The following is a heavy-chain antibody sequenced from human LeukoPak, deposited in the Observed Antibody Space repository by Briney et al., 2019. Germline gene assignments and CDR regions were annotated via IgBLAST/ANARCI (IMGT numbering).Heavy chain of an antibody. CDR2: IKTKTDGETT. Sequence: GGSLRLSCAASGFTFSNAWMSWVRQAPGKGLEWVGRIKTKTDGETTDYASPVKGRFTISRDDSKNTLYLQMNSLKTEDTAVYFCTPSIVGATTFDYWGQGTLSPSPQ. V-gene: IGHV3-15*01. CDR1: GFTFSNAW. D-gene: IGHD1-26*01. J-gene: IGHJ4*02. CDR3: TPSIVGATTFDY.